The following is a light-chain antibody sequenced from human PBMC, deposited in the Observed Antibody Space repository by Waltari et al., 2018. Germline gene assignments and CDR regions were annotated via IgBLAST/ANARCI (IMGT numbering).Light chain of an antibody. V-gene: IGLV2-23*03. Sequence: QSALTQPASVSGSPGQSITISCTGTSSDVGSYNLVSWYQQHPGKAPKLMIYEGSKRPSGVSNRCSGSKSGNTASLTISGLQAEDEADYYFCSYAGSSTLHVVFGGGTKLTVL. CDR1: SSDVGSYNL. CDR2: EGS. CDR3: CSYAGSSTLHVV. J-gene: IGLJ2*01.